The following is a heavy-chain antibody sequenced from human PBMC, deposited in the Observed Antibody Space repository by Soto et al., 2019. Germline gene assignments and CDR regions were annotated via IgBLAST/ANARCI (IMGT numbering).Heavy chain of an antibody. Sequence: SETLSLTCTVCGGSISSGCYYWSWIRQHPGKGLEWIGYIYYIGSTYYNPSLKSRVTISVDTSKNQFSLKLSSVTAADTAVYFCARGGGQKLVLYGVWFDPSGQGTLVTVYS. D-gene: IGHD6-13*01. CDR3: ARGGGQKLVLYGVWFDP. CDR1: GGSISSGCYY. CDR2: IYYIGST. V-gene: IGHV4-31*03. J-gene: IGHJ5*02.